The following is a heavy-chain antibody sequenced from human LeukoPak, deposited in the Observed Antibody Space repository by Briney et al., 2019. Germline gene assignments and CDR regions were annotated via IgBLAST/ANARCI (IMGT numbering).Heavy chain of an antibody. D-gene: IGHD2-2*01. V-gene: IGHV3-33*01. CDR3: ARRAGYCSSTSCDAFDI. J-gene: IGHJ3*02. Sequence: GGSLRLSCGASGFIFKNFAMHWVRQAPGKGLEWVALIRSGGIEKFYADSVKGRFTISRDNAKNSLYLQMNSLRAEDTAVYYCARRAGYCSSTSCDAFDIWGQGTMVTVSS. CDR1: GFIFKNFA. CDR2: IRSGGIEK.